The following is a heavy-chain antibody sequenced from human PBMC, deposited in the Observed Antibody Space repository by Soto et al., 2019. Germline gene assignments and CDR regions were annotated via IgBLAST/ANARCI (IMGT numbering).Heavy chain of an antibody. J-gene: IGHJ4*02. Sequence: GGSLRLSCEASGFTFSNYAMSWVRQAPGKGLEWVSTISATGSTLYADSVKGRFTISRDNSKNTVYLHMNFLRAEDTARYYCAKEIVAAAYVETSPFDFWGQGTQVTVSS. CDR1: GFTFSNYA. CDR2: ISATGST. CDR3: AKEIVAAAYVETSPFDF. D-gene: IGHD2-15*01. V-gene: IGHV3-23*01.